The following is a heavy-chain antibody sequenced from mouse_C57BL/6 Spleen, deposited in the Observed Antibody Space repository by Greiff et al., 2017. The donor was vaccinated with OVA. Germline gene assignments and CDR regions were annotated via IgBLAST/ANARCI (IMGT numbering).Heavy chain of an antibody. CDR3: ASVYYDYDDGDYYAMDY. Sequence: QVQLKESGPGLVQPSQSLSITCTVSGFSLTSYGVHWVRQSPGKGLEWLGVIWSGGSTDYNAAFISRLSISKDNSKSQVFFKMNSLQADDTAIYYCASVYYDYDDGDYYAMDYWGQGTSVTVSS. J-gene: IGHJ4*01. D-gene: IGHD2-4*01. CDR2: IWSGGST. CDR1: GFSLTSYG. V-gene: IGHV2-2*01.